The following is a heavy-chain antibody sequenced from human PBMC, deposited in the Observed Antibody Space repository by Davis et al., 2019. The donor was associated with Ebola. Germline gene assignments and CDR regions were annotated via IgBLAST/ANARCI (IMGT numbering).Heavy chain of an antibody. V-gene: IGHV3-74*01. CDR3: ARGSHILEWLQAYGMDV. CDR2: INSDGSST. D-gene: IGHD3-3*01. CDR1: GFTFSSYW. J-gene: IGHJ6*02. Sequence: HTGGSLRLSCAASGFTFSSYWMHWVRQAPGKGLVWVSRINSDGSSTSYADSVKGRFTISRDNAKNTLYLQMNSLRAEETAVYYCARGSHILEWLQAYGMDVWGQGTTVTVSS.